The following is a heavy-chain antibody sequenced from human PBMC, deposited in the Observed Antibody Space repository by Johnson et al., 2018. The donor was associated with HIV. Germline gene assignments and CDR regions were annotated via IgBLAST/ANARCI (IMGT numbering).Heavy chain of an antibody. V-gene: IGHV3-20*04. Sequence: VQLVESGGGVVRPGGSLRLSCAASGFTFDDYGMSWVRQAPGKGLEWVSGINSGGRTYYADSVKGRFTISRDNSKNTLYLQMNSLRAEDTAVYFCARDRRYYDSSGYYHDVFDIWGQGTMVTVSS. CDR1: GFTFDDYG. CDR2: INSGGRT. CDR3: ARDRRYYDSSGYYHDVFDI. D-gene: IGHD3-22*01. J-gene: IGHJ3*02.